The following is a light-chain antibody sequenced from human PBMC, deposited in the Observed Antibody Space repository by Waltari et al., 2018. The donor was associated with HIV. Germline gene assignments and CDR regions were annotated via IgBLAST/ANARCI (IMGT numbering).Light chain of an antibody. Sequence: EILLTQSPATLSLSPGERATLSCRASQSVSSYLAWYQQKPGQAPRILIYDASNRATGIPARFSGSGSGTDFTLTISSLEPEDFAVYDCQQRTNWGFGQGTRLEIK. V-gene: IGKV3-11*01. CDR3: QQRTNWG. CDR1: QSVSSY. J-gene: IGKJ5*01. CDR2: DAS.